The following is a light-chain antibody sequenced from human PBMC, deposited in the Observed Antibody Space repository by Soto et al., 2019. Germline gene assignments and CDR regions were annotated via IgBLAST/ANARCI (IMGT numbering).Light chain of an antibody. CDR2: GVS. CDR1: QSVALNL. CDR3: QQYGSSPRIT. V-gene: IGKV3-20*01. J-gene: IGKJ2*01. Sequence: EIVLTQSPGTLSLSPGERATLSCRASQSVALNLLAWYQQKPGQAPRLLISGVSSRATGIPDRFSGSGSGTDFTLTISRLEPEDFAVYFCQQYGSSPRITFGQGTKLEIK.